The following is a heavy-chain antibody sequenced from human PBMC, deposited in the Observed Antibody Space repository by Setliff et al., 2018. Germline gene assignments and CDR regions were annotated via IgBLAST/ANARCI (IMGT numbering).Heavy chain of an antibody. V-gene: IGHV1-18*01. CDR2: ISPYNGNT. CDR1: GYTFKTYG. Sequence: ASVKVSCKASGYTFKTYGFTWVRQAPGQGLEWMGWISPYNGNTNSAQRFQGRVTMTRDTSISTAYMELSSLRSDDTAVYYCARFSGHNYGSFDSWGQGTLVTVSS. D-gene: IGHD5-18*01. CDR3: ARFSGHNYGSFDS. J-gene: IGHJ4*02.